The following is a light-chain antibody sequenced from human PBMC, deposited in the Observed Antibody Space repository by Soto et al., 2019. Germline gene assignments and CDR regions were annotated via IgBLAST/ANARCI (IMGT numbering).Light chain of an antibody. Sequence: DIQMTQSPSSLSASVGDRVTITCRASQSIISYLNWYQQKPGKAPKLLIYAASSLPSGVPSRFSGSGSGADFTLNISSRQPEDFATYYCQQSYSTLYTFGQGTKLEIK. CDR3: QQSYSTLYT. J-gene: IGKJ2*01. V-gene: IGKV1-39*01. CDR1: QSIISY. CDR2: AAS.